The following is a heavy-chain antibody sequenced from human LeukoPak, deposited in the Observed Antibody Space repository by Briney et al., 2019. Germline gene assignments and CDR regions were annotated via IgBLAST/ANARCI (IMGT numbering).Heavy chain of an antibody. CDR3: ARDKVVVGATADF. CDR1: GYSISSGYY. D-gene: IGHD1-26*01. V-gene: IGHV4-38-2*02. J-gene: IGHJ4*02. CDR2: IFQSGTT. Sequence: SETLSLTCTVSGYSISSGYYWGWIRQPPGKGLEWIGSIFQSGTTFYNPSLKSRVTMSVDTSKNQFPLKLTSVTAADTAVYYCARDKVVVGATADFWGQGTLVTVSS.